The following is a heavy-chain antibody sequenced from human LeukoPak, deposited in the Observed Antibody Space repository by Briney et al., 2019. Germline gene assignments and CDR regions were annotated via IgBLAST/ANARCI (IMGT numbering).Heavy chain of an antibody. CDR1: GYSFTNYW. D-gene: IGHD2-15*01. V-gene: IGHV5-51*01. J-gene: IGHJ4*02. Sequence: KISCKASGYSFTNYWIGWVRQIPGKGLAWMGIIYPGDSETTYSPSFQGQVTISADKSITTAYLQWSSLKASDTAMFYCARSPLGFCSGGSCPPYYFDYWGQGTLVTVSS. CDR2: IYPGDSET. CDR3: ARSPLGFCSGGSCPPYYFDY.